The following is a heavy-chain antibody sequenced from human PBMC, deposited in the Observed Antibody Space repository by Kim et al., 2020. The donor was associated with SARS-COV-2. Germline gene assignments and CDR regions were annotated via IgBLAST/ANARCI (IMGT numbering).Heavy chain of an antibody. CDR2: IYYSGST. V-gene: IGHV4-39*01. CDR3: ARQSSDILTIYYYGMDV. J-gene: IGHJ6*02. Sequence: SETLSLTCTVSGGSISSSSYYWGWIRQPPGKGLEWIGSIYYSGSTYYNPSLKSRVTISVDTSKNQFSLKLSSVTAADTAVYYCARQSSDILTIYYYGMDVWGQGTTVTVSS. CDR1: GGSISSSSYY. D-gene: IGHD3-9*01.